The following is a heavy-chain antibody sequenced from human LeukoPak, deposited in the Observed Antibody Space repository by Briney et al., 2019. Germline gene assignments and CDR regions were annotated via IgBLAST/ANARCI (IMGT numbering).Heavy chain of an antibody. D-gene: IGHD3-10*01. J-gene: IGHJ6*02. V-gene: IGHV1-8*01. Sequence: ASVKVSCKASGYTFTSYDINWVQQATGQGLEWMGWMNPNSGNTGYAQKFQGRVTMTRNTSISTAYMELSSLRSEDTAVYYCARPRFGELLWPSGDYGMDVWGQGTTVTVSS. CDR2: MNPNSGNT. CDR3: ARPRFGELLWPSGDYGMDV. CDR1: GYTFTSYD.